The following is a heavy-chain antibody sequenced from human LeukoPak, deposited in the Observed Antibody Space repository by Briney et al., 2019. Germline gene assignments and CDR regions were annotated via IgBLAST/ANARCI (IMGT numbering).Heavy chain of an antibody. D-gene: IGHD5-12*01. V-gene: IGHV3-74*01. Sequence: GGSLRLSCAASGFTFSSYWMHWVRQAPGKGLVWVSRINSDGSSTSYADSVKGRFTISRDNAKNTLYLQKNSLRAEDTAVYYCARDTFSGYAPYFDPWGQGTLVTVSS. CDR3: ARDTFSGYAPYFDP. J-gene: IGHJ5*02. CDR2: INSDGSST. CDR1: GFTFSSYW.